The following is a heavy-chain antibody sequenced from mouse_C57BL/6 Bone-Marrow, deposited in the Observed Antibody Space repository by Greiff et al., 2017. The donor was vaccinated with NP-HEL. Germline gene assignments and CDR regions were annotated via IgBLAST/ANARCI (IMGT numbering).Heavy chain of an antibody. Sequence: EVQGVESGGGLVKPGGSLKLSCAASGFTFSSYAMSWVRQTPKKRLEWVATISDGGSYTYYPDNVKGRITISRDNAKNNLYLQMSHLKSEYTAMYYCARDEGSGYDAMDYWGQGTSVTVSS. D-gene: IGHD1-1*01. V-gene: IGHV5-4*01. CDR1: GFTFSSYA. CDR2: ISDGGSYT. J-gene: IGHJ4*01. CDR3: ARDEGSGYDAMDY.